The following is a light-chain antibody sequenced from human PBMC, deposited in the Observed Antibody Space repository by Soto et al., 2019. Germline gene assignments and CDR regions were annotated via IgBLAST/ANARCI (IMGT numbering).Light chain of an antibody. V-gene: IGLV7-46*01. CDR1: TGAVTSRHY. Sequence: QAVVTQEPSLTVSPGGTVTLTCGSSTGAVTSRHYPYWFQQKPGQAPRTLIYDTSNKHSWTPARLSGSLLGGKAALTLSGAQPEDEAEYYCLLSYGGTRVFGGGTQLTVL. CDR3: LLSYGGTRV. J-gene: IGLJ2*01. CDR2: DTS.